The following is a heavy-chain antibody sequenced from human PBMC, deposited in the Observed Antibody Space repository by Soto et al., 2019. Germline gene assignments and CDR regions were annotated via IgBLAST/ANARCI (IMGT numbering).Heavy chain of an antibody. CDR1: GGTFNNYA. V-gene: IGHV1-69*01. D-gene: IGHD2-21*02. CDR2: IIPIFGAA. CDR3: ARAYCGGDCTRSYYYYGMDV. J-gene: IGHJ6*02. Sequence: QVQLVQSGAEVKKPGSSVKVSCKASGGTFNNYAISWVRQAPGQGLEWMGGIIPIFGAAHYAQKFQGRVTITADESTSTSYMELSSLRSEDTAVYYCARAYCGGDCTRSYYYYGMDVWGQGTTGSVPS.